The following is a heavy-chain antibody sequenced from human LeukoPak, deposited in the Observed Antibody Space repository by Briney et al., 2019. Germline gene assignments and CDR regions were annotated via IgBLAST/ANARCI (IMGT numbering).Heavy chain of an antibody. CDR3: ARAPPDYCSGGSCYTLYYFDY. CDR1: GYTFSSYG. J-gene: IGHJ4*02. V-gene: IGHV3-33*01. D-gene: IGHD2-15*01. Sequence: GVLRLSCAASGYTFSSYGMHWVRQAPGKGLAWVAVIWYDGSNKYYADSVKGRFTISRDNSKNTLYLQMNSLRAEDTAVYYCARAPPDYCSGGSCYTLYYFDYWGQGTLVTVSS. CDR2: IWYDGSNK.